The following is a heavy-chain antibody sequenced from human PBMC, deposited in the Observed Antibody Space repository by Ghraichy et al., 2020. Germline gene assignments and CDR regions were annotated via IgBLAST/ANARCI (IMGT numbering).Heavy chain of an antibody. CDR3: ARDLANTVPGARYAMDV. D-gene: IGHD2-2*01. J-gene: IGHJ6*02. CDR2: VYIGGGA. Sequence: SETLSLTCFVSGGSISSGPYYWAWMRQPAGKGLEWIGRVYIGGGANNNPSLKSRLTMSVDTSKNQFSRKLTSVTAADTAVYFCARDLANTVPGARYAMDVWGQGTTVTVSS. V-gene: IGHV4-61*02. CDR1: GGSISSGPYY.